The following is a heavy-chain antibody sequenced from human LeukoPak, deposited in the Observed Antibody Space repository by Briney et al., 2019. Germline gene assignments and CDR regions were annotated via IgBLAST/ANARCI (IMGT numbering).Heavy chain of an antibody. CDR3: ARGAIGYSSSWYLLDY. CDR2: ISSSSSTI. J-gene: IGHJ4*02. CDR1: GFTFSSYS. Sequence: PGGSLRLSCAASGFTFSSYSMNWVRQAPGKGLEWVSYISSSSSTIYYADSVKGRFTISRDNAKNSLYLQMNSLRAEDTAVYYCARGAIGYSSSWYLLDYWGQGTLVTVSS. D-gene: IGHD6-13*01. V-gene: IGHV3-48*04.